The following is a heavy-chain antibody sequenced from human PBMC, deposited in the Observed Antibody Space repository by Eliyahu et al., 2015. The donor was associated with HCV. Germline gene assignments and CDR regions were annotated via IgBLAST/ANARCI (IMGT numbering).Heavy chain of an antibody. D-gene: IGHD6-19*01. CDR2: LHYSGST. CDR1: GGXITTYX. CDR3: ASGGGGIAVASTGGWFDP. J-gene: IGHJ5*02. Sequence: QVQLQESGPGLVQPSETLSLTCTVSGGXITTYXWSWIRQPPGKGLEWIGYLHYSGSTNYNPSLKSRVTISIDTSKNQFSLKLSSVTAADTAVYYCASGGGGIAVASTGGWFDPWGQGTLITVSS. V-gene: IGHV4-59*01.